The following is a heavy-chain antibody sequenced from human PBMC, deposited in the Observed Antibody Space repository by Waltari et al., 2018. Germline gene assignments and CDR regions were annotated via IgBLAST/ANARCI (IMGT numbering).Heavy chain of an antibody. CDR3: AGREGSGWLDYYYYYGMDV. Sequence: QVQLQESGPGLVKPSGTLSLTCAVSGGSISSSNWWSWVRQPPGKGLEWIGGIYHSGSTNYNPSLKSRVTISVDKSKNQFSLKLSSVTAADTAVYYCAGREGSGWLDYYYYYGMDVWGQGTTVTVSS. V-gene: IGHV4-4*02. CDR2: IYHSGST. D-gene: IGHD6-19*01. CDR1: GGSISSSNW. J-gene: IGHJ6*02.